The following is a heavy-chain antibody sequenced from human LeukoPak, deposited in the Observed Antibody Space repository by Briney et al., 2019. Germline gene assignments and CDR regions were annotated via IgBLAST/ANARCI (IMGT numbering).Heavy chain of an antibody. J-gene: IGHJ4*02. CDR1: GYTFTGCY. Sequence: GASVKVSCKASGYTFTGCYMHWVRQAPGQGLEWMGWINPNSGGTNYAQKFQGRVTMTRDTSISTAYMELSRLRSDDTAVYYCARRRSSGWLPFDYWGQGTLVTVSS. D-gene: IGHD6-19*01. V-gene: IGHV1-2*02. CDR3: ARRRSSGWLPFDY. CDR2: INPNSGGT.